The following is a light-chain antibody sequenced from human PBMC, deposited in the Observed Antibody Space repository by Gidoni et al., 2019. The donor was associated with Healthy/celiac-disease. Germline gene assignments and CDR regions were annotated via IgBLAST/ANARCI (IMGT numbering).Light chain of an antibody. CDR3: CSYAGNSIWV. CDR2: MVS. CDR1: SSDAGSYHL. V-gene: IGLV2-23*02. Sequence: QSALTQPASVSGSPGQSITISCTGTSSDAGSYHLVSWYQHHPGKAPKLMIYMVSKRPSGVSNRFSASKSVNTASLTISGLQAEDEADYYCCSYAGNSIWVFGGWTTLTVL. J-gene: IGLJ3*02.